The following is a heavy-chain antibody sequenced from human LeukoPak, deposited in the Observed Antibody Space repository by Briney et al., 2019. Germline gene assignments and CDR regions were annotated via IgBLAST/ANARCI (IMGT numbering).Heavy chain of an antibody. CDR1: GGTFSSYA. CDR2: IIPILGIA. Sequence: ASVKVSCKAWGGTFSSYAVSWVRQAPGQGLEWMGRIIPILGIANYAQKFQGRVTITADKSTSTAYMELSSLRSEDTAVYYCARERDSYGYYFDYWGQGTLVTVSS. J-gene: IGHJ4*02. V-gene: IGHV1-69*04. CDR3: ARERDSYGYYFDY. D-gene: IGHD5-18*01.